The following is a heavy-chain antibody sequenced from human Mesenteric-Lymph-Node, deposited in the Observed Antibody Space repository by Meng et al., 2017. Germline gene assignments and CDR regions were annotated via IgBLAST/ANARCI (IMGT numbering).Heavy chain of an antibody. D-gene: IGHD5-18*01. V-gene: IGHV1-8*02. CDR2: MNPNSGNT. Sequence: ASVKVSCKASGYTFTSYDINWVRQATGQGLEWMGWMNPNSGNTGYAQKFQGRVTMTRNTSISTAYMELSSLRSEDTAVYYCARGRGYSYGYGGSGLYAFDIWGQGTMVTVSS. J-gene: IGHJ3*02. CDR1: GYTFTSYD. CDR3: ARGRGYSYGYGGSGLYAFDI.